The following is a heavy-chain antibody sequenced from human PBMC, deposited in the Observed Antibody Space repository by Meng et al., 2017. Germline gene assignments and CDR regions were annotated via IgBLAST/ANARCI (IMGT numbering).Heavy chain of an antibody. V-gene: IGHV3-21*01. D-gene: IGHD3-22*01. J-gene: IGHJ3*02. CDR2: ISSSSSYI. Sequence: GGPLRSPCAAPGSTFSSYSMNWFRQAPGKGLEWVSSISSSSSYIYYADSVKGRFTISRDNSKNTLYLQMNSLRAEDTAVYYCARDFDYDSSGYYYANDAFDIWGQGTMVTVSS. CDR1: GSTFSSYS. CDR3: ARDFDYDSSGYYYANDAFDI.